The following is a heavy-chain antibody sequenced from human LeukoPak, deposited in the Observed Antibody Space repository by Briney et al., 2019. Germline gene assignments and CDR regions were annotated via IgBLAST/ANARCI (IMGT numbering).Heavy chain of an antibody. J-gene: IGHJ6*03. Sequence: PGGSLRLSCAASGFTFSSYAMHWVRQAPGKGLEWVAVIWYDGRTQYYADSVKGRFTISRDNSKNTLYLQMNSLRAEDTALYYCARTYYHKDVWGKGATVTVSS. V-gene: IGHV3-33*01. CDR3: ARTYYHKDV. CDR2: IWYDGRTQ. CDR1: GFTFSSYA.